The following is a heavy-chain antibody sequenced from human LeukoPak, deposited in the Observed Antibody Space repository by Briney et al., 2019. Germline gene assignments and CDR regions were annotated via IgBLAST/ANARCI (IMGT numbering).Heavy chain of an antibody. CDR1: GLSFSGYY. D-gene: IGHD3-16*01. CDR3: AGSRSYDVRDAFEF. CDR2: ISNSGGDT. Sequence: ETLSLTCAVYGLSFSGYYWSWIRQPPGKGLEWVLGISNSGGDTHYADSVKGRFTISRDNSKNTLYLQMNSLRAEDTAVYYCAGSRSYDVRDAFEFWGQGKTVTVSS. V-gene: IGHV3-23*01. J-gene: IGHJ3*01.